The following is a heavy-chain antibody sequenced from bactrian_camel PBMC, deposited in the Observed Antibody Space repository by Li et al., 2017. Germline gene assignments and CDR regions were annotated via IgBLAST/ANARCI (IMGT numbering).Heavy chain of an antibody. CDR2: IYTGDDIT. D-gene: IGHD3*01. V-gene: IGHV3S54*01. Sequence: QLVESGGDWVQAGGSLRLSCEASGRSVNDNCLGWFRQAPGREREAVATIYTGDDITDYADSVKGRFTISQDGFKNTVYLQMNSLKIEDTAVYYCALGSSRQATMTARGKGTQVTVS. J-gene: IGHJ4*01. CDR1: GRSVNDNC.